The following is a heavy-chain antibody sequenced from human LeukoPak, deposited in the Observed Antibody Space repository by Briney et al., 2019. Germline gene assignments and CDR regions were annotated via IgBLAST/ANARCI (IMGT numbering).Heavy chain of an antibody. CDR1: GVPFSNYY. Sequence: PSGTLSLTCAASGVPFSNYYWSWVRQSPSQGLEWIGEINRSGYTNYNPSLKSRVTMSIDPSKKQFSLRLTSVTAADAGVYYCTRAVAGHPDWGQGTLVTVSS. V-gene: IGHV4-34*01. D-gene: IGHD6-19*01. CDR3: TRAVAGHPD. J-gene: IGHJ4*02. CDR2: INRSGYT.